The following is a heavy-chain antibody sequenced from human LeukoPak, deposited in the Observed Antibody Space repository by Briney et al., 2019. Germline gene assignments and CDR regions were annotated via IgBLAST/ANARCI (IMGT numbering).Heavy chain of an antibody. D-gene: IGHD6-13*01. CDR3: ARGDPYSSSWYYFDY. J-gene: IGHJ4*02. CDR1: GGSISSYY. V-gene: IGHV4-59*12. CDR2: IYYSGST. Sequence: TSETLSLTCTVSGGSISSYYWSWIRQPPGKGLEWIGYIYYSGSTKYNPSLKSRVTISVDTSKNHFSLKLSSVTAADTAVYYCARGDPYSSSWYYFDYWGQGTLVTVSS.